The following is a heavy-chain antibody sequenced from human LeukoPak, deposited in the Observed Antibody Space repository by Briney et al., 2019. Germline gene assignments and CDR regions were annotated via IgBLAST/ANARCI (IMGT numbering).Heavy chain of an antibody. V-gene: IGHV3-30*02. CDR3: AKEEGNDY. CDR2: IRYDGSNK. D-gene: IGHD1-1*01. CDR1: GFTFSSYG. J-gene: IGHJ4*02. Sequence: GGSLRLSCAASGFTFSSYGMHWVRQAPGKGLEWVAFIRYDGSNKYYTDSVKGRFTISRDNAEKSLSLQMNSLRAEDTAVYYCAKEEGNDYWGQGTLVTVSS.